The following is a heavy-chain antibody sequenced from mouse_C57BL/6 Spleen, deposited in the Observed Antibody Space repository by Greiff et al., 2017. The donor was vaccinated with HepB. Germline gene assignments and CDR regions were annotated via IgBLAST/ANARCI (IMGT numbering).Heavy chain of an antibody. J-gene: IGHJ4*01. CDR3: ARYYYDYDEGMDY. Sequence: VQLQQSGAELAKPGASVKLSCKASGYTFTSYWMHWVNQRPGQGLEWIGYINPSSGYTKYNQKFKDKATLTADKSSSTAYMQLSSLTYEDSAVYYCARYYYDYDEGMDYWGQGTSVTVSS. D-gene: IGHD2-4*01. V-gene: IGHV1-7*01. CDR1: GYTFTSYW. CDR2: INPSSGYT.